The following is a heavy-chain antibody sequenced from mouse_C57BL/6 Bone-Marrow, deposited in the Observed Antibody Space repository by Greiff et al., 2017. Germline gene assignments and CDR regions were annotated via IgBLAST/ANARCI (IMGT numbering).Heavy chain of an antibody. CDR2: IWSGGST. CDR3: ARNYYYCYYYAMDY. Sequence: QVQLKQSGPGLVQPSQSLSITCTVSGFSLTSYGVHWVRQSPGKGLEWLGVIWSGGSTDYNAAFISRLSISKDTPKSQVFFKMNSLQADDTAIYYCARNYYYCYYYAMDYWGQGTSVTVSS. V-gene: IGHV2-2*01. J-gene: IGHJ4*01. D-gene: IGHD1-1*01. CDR1: GFSLTSYG.